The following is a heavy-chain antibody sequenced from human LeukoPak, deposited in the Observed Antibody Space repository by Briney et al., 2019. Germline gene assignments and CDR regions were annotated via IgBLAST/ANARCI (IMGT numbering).Heavy chain of an antibody. Sequence: ASVTVSCKASGYTFTSYAVNWVRQAPGQGLEWMGWINTNTGNPTYAQGFTGRFVFSLDTSVSTAYLQISSLKAEDTAVYYCARENRAYDSSGYYYKNWGQGTLVTVSS. J-gene: IGHJ4*02. D-gene: IGHD3-22*01. V-gene: IGHV7-4-1*02. CDR3: ARENRAYDSSGYYYKN. CDR1: GYTFTSYA. CDR2: INTNTGNP.